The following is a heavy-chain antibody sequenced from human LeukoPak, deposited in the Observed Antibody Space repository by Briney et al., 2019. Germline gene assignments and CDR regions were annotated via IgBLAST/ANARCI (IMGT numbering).Heavy chain of an antibody. Sequence: GGSLRLSCTVSGFTVSSNSMSWVRQAPGKGLEWVSFIYSGGNTHYSDSVKGRFTISRDNSKNTLYLQMNSLRAEDTALYYCAKDLLPVAANWWGQGTLVTVSS. CDR3: AKDLLPVAANW. CDR2: IYSGGNT. D-gene: IGHD6-19*01. CDR1: GFTVSSNS. V-gene: IGHV3-53*01. J-gene: IGHJ4*02.